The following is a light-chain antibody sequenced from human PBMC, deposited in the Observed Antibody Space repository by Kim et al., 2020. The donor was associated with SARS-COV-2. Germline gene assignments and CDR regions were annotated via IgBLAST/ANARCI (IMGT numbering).Light chain of an antibody. V-gene: IGKV3-20*01. Sequence: LSPGETVTLSGRASQSVSSNYLAWYQQKPGQAPRLLIYGASSRATGIPDRFSGSGSGTDFTLTINRLEPEDFAVYYCQQYASLRTFGQGTKVDIK. J-gene: IGKJ1*01. CDR1: QSVSSNY. CDR3: QQYASLRT. CDR2: GAS.